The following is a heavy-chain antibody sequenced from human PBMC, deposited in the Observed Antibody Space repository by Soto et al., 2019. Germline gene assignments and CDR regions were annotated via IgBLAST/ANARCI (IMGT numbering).Heavy chain of an antibody. V-gene: IGHV4-39*01. J-gene: IGHJ5*02. D-gene: IGHD3-10*01. CDR3: ARRSPLVYGNPFDH. Sequence: EALSLTGTVSGRSISSNSYYWDWIRQPPGKGLDWIGSIYHRGSTYYNPSLKSRVAISVDPSTNQFSLTLTSVTAADTAVYYCARRSPLVYGNPFDHWGQGTLVTVSS. CDR1: GRSISSNSYY. CDR2: IYHRGST.